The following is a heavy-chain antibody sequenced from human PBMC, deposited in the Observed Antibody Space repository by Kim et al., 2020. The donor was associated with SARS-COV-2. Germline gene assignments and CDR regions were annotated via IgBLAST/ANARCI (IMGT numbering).Heavy chain of an antibody. CDR3: ARDYGSGSYYDNWFDP. CDR1: GFTFSSYG. Sequence: GGSLRLSCAASGFTFSSYGMHWVRQAPGKGLEWVAVIWYDGSNKYYADSVKGRFTISRDNSKNTLYLQMNSLRAEDTAVYYCARDYGSGSYYDNWFDPWGQGTLVTVSS. CDR2: IWYDGSNK. D-gene: IGHD3-10*01. V-gene: IGHV3-33*01. J-gene: IGHJ5*02.